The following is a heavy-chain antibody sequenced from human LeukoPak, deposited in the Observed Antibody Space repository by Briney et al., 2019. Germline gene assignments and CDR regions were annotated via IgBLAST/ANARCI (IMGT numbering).Heavy chain of an antibody. CDR2: IKSKTDGGAT. CDR1: GFTFSNAW. J-gene: IGHJ6*02. D-gene: IGHD6-19*01. Sequence: GGSLRLSCAASGFTFSNAWMSWVRQAPGKGLEWVGRIKSKTDGGATDYAAPVKGRFTNSRDDSKNTLYLQMNSLKTEDTAVYYCTTVLRPYSSGWYYYGMDVWGQGTTVTVSS. V-gene: IGHV3-15*01. CDR3: TTVLRPYSSGWYYYGMDV.